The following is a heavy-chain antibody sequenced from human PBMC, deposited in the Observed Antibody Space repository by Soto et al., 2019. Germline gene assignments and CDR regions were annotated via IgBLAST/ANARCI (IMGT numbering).Heavy chain of an antibody. CDR2: IIPIFGTA. CDR1: GGTFSSYA. J-gene: IGHJ6*02. D-gene: IGHD4-4*01. Sequence: QVQLVQSGAEVKKPGSSVKVSCKASGGTFSSYAISWVRQAPGQGLEWMGGIIPIFGTANYAQKFQGRVTITADESTRPGYMEVSSLRSEDTAVYYCARDLRTTVTTRGYYYYGMDVWGQGTKVTVSS. V-gene: IGHV1-69*12. CDR3: ARDLRTTVTTRGYYYYGMDV.